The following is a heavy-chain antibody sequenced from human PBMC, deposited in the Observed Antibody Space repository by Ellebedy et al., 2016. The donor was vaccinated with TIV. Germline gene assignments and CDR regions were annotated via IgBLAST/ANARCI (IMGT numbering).Heavy chain of an antibody. D-gene: IGHD5-24*01. CDR2: ISSSTLTT. V-gene: IGHV3-48*04. CDR3: ARDMGKWLQFLGY. CDR1: GFTFSSYN. Sequence: LSLTCAASGFTFSSYNMIWVRQAPGKGLEWISYISSSTLTTEYADSVKGRFTISRDNAKNSVYLQMNSLRAEDTAVYFCARDMGKWLQFLGYWGQGTLVTVSS. J-gene: IGHJ4*02.